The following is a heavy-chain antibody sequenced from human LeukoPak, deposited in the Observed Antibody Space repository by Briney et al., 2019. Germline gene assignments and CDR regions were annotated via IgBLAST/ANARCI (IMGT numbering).Heavy chain of an antibody. CDR1: GFTLRSYA. CDR2: ITGSGIST. J-gene: IGHJ6*03. V-gene: IGHV3-23*01. Sequence: GGSLRLSCAASGFTLRSYAMSWVRQAPGKGLEWVSAITGSGISTYYADSVKGRFTISRDNSKNAVFLQMNSLRAADTAVYYCAKHPDPFYYFYYMDVWAKGTTVTVSS. CDR3: AKHPDPFYYFYYMDV.